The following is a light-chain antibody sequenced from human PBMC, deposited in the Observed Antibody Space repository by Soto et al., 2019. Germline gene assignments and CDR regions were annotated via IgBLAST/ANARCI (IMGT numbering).Light chain of an antibody. CDR3: RSYDSSLSGYVV. V-gene: IGLV1-40*01. Sequence: QSVLTQPPSVSGAPGQRVTISCTGSSSNIGAGYDVHWYQQLPGTAPKLLISGNSHRPSGVPDRFSGSKSGTSASLAITGLQAEDEADYYCRSYDSSLSGYVVFGGGTELTVL. CDR1: SSNIGAGYD. J-gene: IGLJ2*01. CDR2: GNS.